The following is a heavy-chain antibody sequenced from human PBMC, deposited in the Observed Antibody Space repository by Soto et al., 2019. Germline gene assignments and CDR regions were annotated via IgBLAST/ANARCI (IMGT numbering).Heavy chain of an antibody. J-gene: IGHJ3*02. CDR1: GGTFSSYA. V-gene: IGHV1-69*01. D-gene: IGHD1-26*01. Sequence: QVQLVQSGAEVKKPGSSVKVSCKASGGTFSSYAISWVRQAPGQGLEWMGGIIPIFGTANYAQKFQGRVTIAADESTSTAYMELGSMRSEDTAVYYSARVLVGPLEDDFDIWGQGTMVTVSS. CDR2: IIPIFGTA. CDR3: ARVLVGPLEDDFDI.